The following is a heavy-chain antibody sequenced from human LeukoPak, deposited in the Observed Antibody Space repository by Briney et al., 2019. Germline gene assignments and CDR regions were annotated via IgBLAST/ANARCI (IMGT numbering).Heavy chain of an antibody. CDR2: IYTSGST. D-gene: IGHD2-2*01. Sequence: PSQTLSLTCTVSGGSISSGSYYWSWIRQPAGKGLEWIGRIYTSGSTNYNPSLKSRVTISVDTSKNQFSLKLSSVTAADTAVYYCARDGAAMPKGGFDYWGQGTLVTVSS. J-gene: IGHJ4*02. CDR3: ARDGAAMPKGGFDY. CDR1: GGSISSGSYY. V-gene: IGHV4-61*02.